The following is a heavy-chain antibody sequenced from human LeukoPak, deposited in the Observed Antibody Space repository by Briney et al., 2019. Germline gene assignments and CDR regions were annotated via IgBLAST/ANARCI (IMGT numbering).Heavy chain of an antibody. CDR2: IYYSGST. Sequence: SETLSLTCTVSGGSISSYYWSWIRQPPGKGLEWIGYIYYSGSTNYNPSLKSRVTISVDTSKNQLSLRLSSVTAADTAVYYCARLTGDGNYYYMDVWGKGTTVTISS. CDR3: ARLTGDGNYYYMDV. J-gene: IGHJ6*03. CDR1: GGSISSYY. V-gene: IGHV4-59*08. D-gene: IGHD7-27*01.